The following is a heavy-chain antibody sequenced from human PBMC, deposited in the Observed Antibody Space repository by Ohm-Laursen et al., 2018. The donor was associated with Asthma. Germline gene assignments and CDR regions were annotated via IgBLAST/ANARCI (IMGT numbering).Heavy chain of an antibody. J-gene: IGHJ4*02. CDR3: ARDSRSGSYYHDLDY. V-gene: IGHV3-30-3*01. CDR1: GFTFSSYA. CDR2: ISYDGSNK. Sequence: SLRLSCAASGFTFSSYAMHWVRQAPGKGLEWVAVISYDGSNKYYADSVKGRFTISRDNSKNTLYLQMNSLRAEDTAVYYCARDSRSGSYYHDLDYWGQGTLVTFSS. D-gene: IGHD1-26*01.